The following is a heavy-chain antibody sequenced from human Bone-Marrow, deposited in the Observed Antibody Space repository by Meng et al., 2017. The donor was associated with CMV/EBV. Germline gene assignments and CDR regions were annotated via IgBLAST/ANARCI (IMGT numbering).Heavy chain of an antibody. CDR3: AREKYSGSYYYGMDV. D-gene: IGHD1-26*01. CDR2: INPNSGGT. Sequence: ASVKVSCKASGYTFTSFDINWVRQAPGQGLEWMGWINPNSGGTNYAQKFQGRVTMTRDTSISTAYMELSRLRSDDTAVYYCAREKYSGSYYYGMDVWGQGTTVTSP. CDR1: GYTFTSFD. V-gene: IGHV1-2*02. J-gene: IGHJ6*02.